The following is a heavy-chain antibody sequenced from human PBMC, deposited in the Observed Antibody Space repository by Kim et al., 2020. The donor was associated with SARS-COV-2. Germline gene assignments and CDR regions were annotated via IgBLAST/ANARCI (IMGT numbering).Heavy chain of an antibody. Sequence: SETLSLTCTVSGGSVSSGSYYWSWIRQPPGKGLEWIGYIYYSGSTNYNPSLKSRVTISVDTSKNQFSLKLSSVTAADTAVYYCARVTVVTPVFVPWGQGTLVTVSS. V-gene: IGHV4-61*01. J-gene: IGHJ5*02. D-gene: IGHD2-21*02. CDR1: GGSVSSGSYY. CDR3: ARVTVVTPVFVP. CDR2: IYYSGST.